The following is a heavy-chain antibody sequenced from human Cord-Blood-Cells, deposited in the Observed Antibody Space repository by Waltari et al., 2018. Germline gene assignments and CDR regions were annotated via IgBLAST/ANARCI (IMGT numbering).Heavy chain of an antibody. CDR3: ARSRRVGANGHPPSSEDAFDI. CDR2: INPNSGGT. J-gene: IGHJ3*02. V-gene: IGHV1-2*04. Sequence: QVQLVQSGAEVKKPAASVKVSCKASGYTFTGYYMHWARQAPGQGLEWMGWINPNSGGTNYAQKFQGWVTMTRDTSISTAYMELSRLRSDDTAVYYCARSRRVGANGHPPSSEDAFDIWGQGTMVTVSS. D-gene: IGHD6-25*01. CDR1: GYTFTGYY.